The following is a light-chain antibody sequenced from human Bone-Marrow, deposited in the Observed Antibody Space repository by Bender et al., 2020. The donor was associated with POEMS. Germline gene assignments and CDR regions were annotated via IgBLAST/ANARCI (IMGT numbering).Light chain of an antibody. V-gene: IGLV3-9*01. Sequence: SYELTQPLSVSVALGQTARITCGGNNIGSRSVHWYQQKPGQAPVMVIYRDNNRPSGIPERISGSNSGDTATLTISRAQAGDEADYYCQAWDSSTHVLFGGGTKLTVL. CDR2: RDN. J-gene: IGLJ2*01. CDR1: NIGSRS. CDR3: QAWDSSTHVL.